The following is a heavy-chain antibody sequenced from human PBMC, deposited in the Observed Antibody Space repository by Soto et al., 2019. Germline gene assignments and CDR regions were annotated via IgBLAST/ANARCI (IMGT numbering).Heavy chain of an antibody. CDR1: GGTFGSYA. CDR2: IIPIFGTA. V-gene: IGHV1-69*13. D-gene: IGHD3-22*01. J-gene: IGHJ6*02. Sequence: ASVKVSCKASGGTFGSYAISWVRQAPGQGLEWMGGIIPIFGTANYAQKFQGRVTITADESTSTAYMELSSLRSEDTAGYYCARAIPMYYDSTATYYYYGMDVWGQGTTVTVSS. CDR3: ARAIPMYYDSTATYYYYGMDV.